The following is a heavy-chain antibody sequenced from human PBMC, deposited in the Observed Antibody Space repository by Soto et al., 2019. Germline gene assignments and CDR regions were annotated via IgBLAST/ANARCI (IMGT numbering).Heavy chain of an antibody. V-gene: IGHV1-46*01. J-gene: IGHJ6*02. CDR1: GYTFTSYY. Sequence: QVQLVQSGAEVKKPGASVKVSCKASGYTFTSYYMHWVRQAPGQGLEWMGIINPSGGSTSYAQKFQGRVTMTKDTSTSTVYMELGSRRSEDTAVYYCARSGAGSGSHAGPRYYGMDVWGQGTTVTVSS. CDR3: ARSGAGSGSHAGPRYYGMDV. CDR2: INPSGGST. D-gene: IGHD3-10*01.